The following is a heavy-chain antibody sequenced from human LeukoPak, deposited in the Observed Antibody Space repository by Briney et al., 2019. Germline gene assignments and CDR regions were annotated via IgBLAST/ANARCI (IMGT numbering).Heavy chain of an antibody. CDR3: SGPLNSLAY. V-gene: IGHV3-21*06. D-gene: IGHD3-16*02. CDR2: ISSSSHYI. Sequence: GGSLRLSCAASGFXLISYGINWVRQAPGKGREWFAFISSSSHYIYHADSVKGRFTISRDNAKNSLYLQMNSLRAEDTAVYYCSGPLNSLAYWGQGTLVTVSS. J-gene: IGHJ4*02. CDR1: GFXLISYG.